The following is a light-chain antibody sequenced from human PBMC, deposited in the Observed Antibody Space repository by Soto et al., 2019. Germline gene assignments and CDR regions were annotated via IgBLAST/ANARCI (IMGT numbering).Light chain of an antibody. CDR1: QSVSSSY. CDR2: GAS. CDR3: QQYGSSPT. J-gene: IGKJ1*01. Sequence: EIVLTQSPGTLSLSPGERATLSCRASQSVSSSYLAWYQQKPGQAPRLLIYGASSRATGIPYRFSGRGSGTDFTLTISRLEPEDFAVYYCQQYGSSPTCGQGTKVEIK. V-gene: IGKV3-20*01.